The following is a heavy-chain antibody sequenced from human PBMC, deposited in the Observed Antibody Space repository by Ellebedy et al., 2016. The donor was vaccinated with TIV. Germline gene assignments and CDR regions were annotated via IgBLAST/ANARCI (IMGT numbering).Heavy chain of an antibody. J-gene: IGHJ4*02. D-gene: IGHD3-9*01. Sequence: SETLSLTCTVSGGSISSINYYWGWIRQPPGKGLEWIGNIYYSGNTFYNPSLKSRVTISVDTSKNLFSLKPTSVTAADTAVYYCAREPYYDTLTGEARGDDFWGQGTLVTVSS. CDR1: GGSISSINYY. CDR3: AREPYYDTLTGEARGDDF. CDR2: IYYSGNT. V-gene: IGHV4-39*07.